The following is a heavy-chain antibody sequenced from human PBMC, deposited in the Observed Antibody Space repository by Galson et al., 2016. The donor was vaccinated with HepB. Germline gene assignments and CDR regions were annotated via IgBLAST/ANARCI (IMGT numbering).Heavy chain of an antibody. CDR2: MLSDADNK. V-gene: IGHV3-33*01. CDR3: ARDLFLGGPVRDP. D-gene: IGHD3-16*01. CDR1: GFIFSNFG. Sequence: SLRLSCAASGFIFSNFGFHWVRQAPGKGLEWVAVMLSDADNKYYAESVKGRFTFSRDNSKNTLYLQMNSLRAEDTAVYYCARDLFLGGPVRDPWGQGTLVIVSS. J-gene: IGHJ5*02.